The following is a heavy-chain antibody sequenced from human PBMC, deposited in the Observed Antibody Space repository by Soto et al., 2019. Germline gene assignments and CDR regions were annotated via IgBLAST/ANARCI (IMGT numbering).Heavy chain of an antibody. D-gene: IGHD3-10*01. CDR1: GFTFSSYA. Sequence: EVQLLESGGGLVQPGGSLRLSCAASGFTFSSYAMSWVRQAPGKGLEWVAAISGSGGSTYYADSVKGRFTISRDNSKNTLYLQMNSLRAEDTAVYYCAKLYGSGSSYSYGPSDPYYFYGMDVWGQGTTVTVSS. CDR3: AKLYGSGSSYSYGPSDPYYFYGMDV. CDR2: ISGSGGST. V-gene: IGHV3-23*01. J-gene: IGHJ6*02.